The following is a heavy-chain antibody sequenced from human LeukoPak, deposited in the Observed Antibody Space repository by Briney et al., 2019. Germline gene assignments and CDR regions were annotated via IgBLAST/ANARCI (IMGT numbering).Heavy chain of an antibody. CDR3: ARGPRITIFGVVIIPFDY. Sequence: SSVTLSLTCAVYGGSFSGYYWSWIRQPPGKGLEWIGEINHSGSTNYNPSLKSRVTISVDTSKNQFSLKLSSVTAADTAVYYCARGPRITIFGVVIIPFDYWGQGTLVTVSS. CDR1: GGSFSGYY. V-gene: IGHV4-34*01. D-gene: IGHD3-3*01. CDR2: INHSGST. J-gene: IGHJ4*02.